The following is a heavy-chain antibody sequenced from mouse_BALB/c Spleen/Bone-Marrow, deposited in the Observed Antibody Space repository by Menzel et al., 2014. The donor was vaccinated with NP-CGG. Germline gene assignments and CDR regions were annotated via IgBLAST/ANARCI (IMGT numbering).Heavy chain of an antibody. V-gene: IGHV7-3*02. D-gene: IGHD4-1*01. CDR3: ARFFNWGLDY. Sequence: EVQLVESGGGLVQPGGSLRLSCATSGFTFTDYYMSWVRQPPGKALELLGFIRNKANGYTTEYSASVKGRFTISRDNSQSSLYLQMNTLRAEDSAPYYCARFFNWGLDYWGQGTTLTVSS. J-gene: IGHJ2*01. CDR2: IRNKANGYTT. CDR1: GFTFTDYY.